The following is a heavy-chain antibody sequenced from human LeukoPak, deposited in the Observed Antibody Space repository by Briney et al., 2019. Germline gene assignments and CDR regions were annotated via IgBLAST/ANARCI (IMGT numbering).Heavy chain of an antibody. V-gene: IGHV4-59*01. CDR2: IYYSGST. CDR3: ARAGSSGYYYY. Sequence: EWIGYIYYSGSTNYNPSLKSRVTISVDTSKNQFSLKLSSVTAADTAVYYCARAGSSGYYYYWGQGTLVTVSS. D-gene: IGHD3-22*01. J-gene: IGHJ4*02.